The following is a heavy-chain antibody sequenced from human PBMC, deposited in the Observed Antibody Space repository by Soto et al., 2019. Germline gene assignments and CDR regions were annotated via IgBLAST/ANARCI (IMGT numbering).Heavy chain of an antibody. V-gene: IGHV3-23*01. CDR1: GFTFSSYA. Sequence: LRLSCAASGFTFSSYAMSWVRQAPGKGLEWVSAISGSGGSTYYADSVKGRFTISRDNSKNTLYLQMNSLGAEDTAVYYCAKDLQYYYGMDVWGQGTTVTVSS. CDR2: ISGSGGST. J-gene: IGHJ6*02. CDR3: AKDLQYYYGMDV.